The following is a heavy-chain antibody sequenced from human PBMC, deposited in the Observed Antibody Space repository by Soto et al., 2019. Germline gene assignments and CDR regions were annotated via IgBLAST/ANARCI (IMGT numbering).Heavy chain of an antibody. CDR2: INAGNGNT. CDR3: ARDRVLWFGELGYFDL. V-gene: IGHV1-3*01. D-gene: IGHD3-10*01. CDR1: GYTFTSYA. Sequence: QVQLVQSGAEVKKPGASVKVSCKASGYTFTSYAMHWVRQAPGQRLEWMGWINAGNGNTKYSQKFQGRVTITRDTSASTAYMELSSLRSEDTAVYYCARDRVLWFGELGYFDLWGRGTLVTVSS. J-gene: IGHJ2*01.